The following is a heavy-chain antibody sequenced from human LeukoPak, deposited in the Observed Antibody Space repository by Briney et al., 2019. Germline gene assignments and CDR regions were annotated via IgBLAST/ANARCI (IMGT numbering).Heavy chain of an antibody. J-gene: IGHJ3*02. D-gene: IGHD3-10*01. CDR2: VDPTDSYS. Sequence: GESLKISCKGSGYSFTSCWISWVRQMPGRGLEWMGTVDPTDSYSTYSPSFQGHVTISADKSISTAYLQWSSLKASDTAMYSCARHAGRGDAFDIWGQGTMVTVSS. CDR3: ARHAGRGDAFDI. CDR1: GYSFTSCW. V-gene: IGHV5-10-1*01.